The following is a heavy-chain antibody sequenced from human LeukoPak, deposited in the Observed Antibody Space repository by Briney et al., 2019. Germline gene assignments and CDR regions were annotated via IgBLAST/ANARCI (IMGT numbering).Heavy chain of an antibody. D-gene: IGHD5-12*01. CDR3: AKGTYSAYNSGCAY. Sequence: GGSLRLSCAASGFTFSSYAMSWVRQAPGKGLEWVSAISGSGGSTYYADSVKGRFTISRDNSRNTLYLQMNSLRAEDTALYYCAKGTYSAYNSGCAYWGQGTLVTVSS. CDR2: ISGSGGST. J-gene: IGHJ4*02. CDR1: GFTFSSYA. V-gene: IGHV3-23*01.